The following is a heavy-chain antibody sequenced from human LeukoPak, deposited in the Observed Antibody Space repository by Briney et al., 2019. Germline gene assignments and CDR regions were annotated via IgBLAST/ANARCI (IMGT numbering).Heavy chain of an antibody. J-gene: IGHJ4*02. CDR3: AKGLGTHPFDY. CDR1: GFTFSTYG. CDR2: IIGSGGST. V-gene: IGHV3-23*01. Sequence: PGGSLRLSCAVSGFTFSTYGMNWVRRAPGTWLEWVSTIIGSGGSTYYADSVKGRFTISRDNSKNTLYLQMNSLRAEDTAVYYCAKGLGTHPFDYWGQGTLVTVSS. D-gene: IGHD1-26*01.